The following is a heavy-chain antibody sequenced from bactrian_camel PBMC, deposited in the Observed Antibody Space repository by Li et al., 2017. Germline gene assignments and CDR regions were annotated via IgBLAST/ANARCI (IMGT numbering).Heavy chain of an antibody. V-gene: IGHV3-3*01. CDR2: IRTIDGSL. J-gene: IGHJ4*01. Sequence: HVQLVESGGGSVQAGGSLRLSCAASGATTSSYSLAWFRQAPEKEREGVAAIRTIDGSLSYAYSVRGRFTISKDNAKNTLYLEMNDLKPEDTAMYFCAAGPARLGQILRCDYKYWGQGTQVTVS. CDR1: GATTSSYS. CDR3: AAGPARLGQILRCDYKY.